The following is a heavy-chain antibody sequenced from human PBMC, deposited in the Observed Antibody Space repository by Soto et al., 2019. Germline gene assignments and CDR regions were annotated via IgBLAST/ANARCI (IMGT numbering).Heavy chain of an antibody. J-gene: IGHJ6*02. V-gene: IGHV3-23*01. CDR2: ISGSGSST. CDR1: GFTFSIYA. Sequence: GGSLRLSCAASGFTFSIYAMHWVRQAPGKGLEWVSLISGSGSSTHYADSVEGRFTISRDNSKNTLYLKMDSLRAEDTAVYYCAKVVKYDVLTGYSKCPDYYGMDVWGQGTTVTVSS. CDR3: AKVVKYDVLTGYSKCPDYYGMDV. D-gene: IGHD3-9*01.